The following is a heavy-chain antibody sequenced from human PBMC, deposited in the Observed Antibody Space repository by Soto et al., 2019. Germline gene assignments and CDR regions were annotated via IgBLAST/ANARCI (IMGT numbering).Heavy chain of an antibody. D-gene: IGHD6-13*01. V-gene: IGHV3-11*01. CDR2: MSSSGATI. CDR3: ARNTVSAAGADYYGLDV. Sequence: QVHLVESGGDLVEPGGSLRLSCAGSGFTFRDYYMSWVRLAPGPGLEWVSYMSSSGATIYYADSVKGRFTISRDNAKNSLYLQMNSLRADDTAVYYCARNTVSAAGADYYGLDVWGQGTTVTVSS. CDR1: GFTFRDYY. J-gene: IGHJ6*02.